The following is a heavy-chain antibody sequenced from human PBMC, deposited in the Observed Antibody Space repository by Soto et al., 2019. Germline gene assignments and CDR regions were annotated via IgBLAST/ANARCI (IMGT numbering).Heavy chain of an antibody. CDR2: IYYRGST. J-gene: IGHJ6*02. Sequence: SETLSLTCTVSGGSISSHYWSWVRQAPGKGLEWIGHIYYRGSTNYNPSLRSRSTISVDASKSQFSLKLNSVTTANTAVYYCARDGREASGMDVWGQGTKVTVSS. D-gene: IGHD1-26*01. CDR3: ARDGREASGMDV. V-gene: IGHV4-59*11. CDR1: GGSISSHY.